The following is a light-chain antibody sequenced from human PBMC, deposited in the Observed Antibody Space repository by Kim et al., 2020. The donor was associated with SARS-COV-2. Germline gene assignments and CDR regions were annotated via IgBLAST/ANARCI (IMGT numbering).Light chain of an antibody. V-gene: IGKV3-20*01. CDR2: GVS. Sequence: LSPGERVTISCRASQSVSSSYLAWYQQKPGQAPGLLVYGVSTRAGGTPDRFSGSGSGTDFTLTISRLEPEDIAVYYCQHYGTSPYGFGQGTKLEI. J-gene: IGKJ2*03. CDR1: QSVSSSY. CDR3: QHYGTSPYG.